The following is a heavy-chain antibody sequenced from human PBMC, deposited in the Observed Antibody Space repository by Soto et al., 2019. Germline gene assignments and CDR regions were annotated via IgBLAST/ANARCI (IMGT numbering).Heavy chain of an antibody. J-gene: IGHJ5*02. CDR1: GGTFSSYA. CDR2: IIPIFGTA. D-gene: IGHD3-3*01. Sequence: QVQLVQSGAEVKKPGSSVKVSCKASGGTFSSYAISWVRQAPGQGLEWMGGIIPIFGTANYAQKFQGRVTITADESTSTAYMELSSLRSEDTAVYYCAREGLDPRVVIHSYNWFDPWGQGTLVTVSS. CDR3: AREGLDPRVVIHSYNWFDP. V-gene: IGHV1-69*01.